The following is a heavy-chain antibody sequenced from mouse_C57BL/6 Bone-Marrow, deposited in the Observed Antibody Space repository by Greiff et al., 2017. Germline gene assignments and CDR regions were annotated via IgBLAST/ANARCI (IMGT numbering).Heavy chain of an antibody. D-gene: IGHD3-3*01. CDR2: IYPRSGNT. Sequence: VKQSCKASGYTFTSYGISWVKQRTGQGLEWIGEIYPRSGNTYYNEKFKGKATLTADKSSSTAYMELRSLTSEDSAVYFCARRAWDRYYYAMDYWGQGTSVTVSS. V-gene: IGHV1-81*01. J-gene: IGHJ4*01. CDR3: ARRAWDRYYYAMDY. CDR1: GYTFTSYG.